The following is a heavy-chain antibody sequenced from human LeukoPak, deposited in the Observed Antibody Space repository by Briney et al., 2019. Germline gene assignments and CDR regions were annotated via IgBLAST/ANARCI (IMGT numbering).Heavy chain of an antibody. D-gene: IGHD6-13*01. CDR1: GFTLSSYG. Sequence: GGSPSLSCAASGFTLSSYGMHWVRQAPGKGLEWVAVIWYDGSNKYYADSVKGRFTISRDNSKNTLYLQMNSLRAEDTAVYYCARYRSSWRAFDIWGQGTMVTVSS. CDR3: ARYRSSWRAFDI. V-gene: IGHV3-33*01. J-gene: IGHJ3*02. CDR2: IWYDGSNK.